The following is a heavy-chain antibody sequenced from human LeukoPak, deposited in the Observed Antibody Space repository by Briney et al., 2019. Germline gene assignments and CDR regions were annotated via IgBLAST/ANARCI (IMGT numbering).Heavy chain of an antibody. Sequence: RGSLRLSCAASGFTFSSYSMNWVRQAPGKGLEWVSSISSSSSYIYYADSVKGRFTISRDNAKNSLYLQMNSLRAEDTAVYYCTRDVRDEYSSGWYPIGYWGQGTLVTVSS. CDR1: GFTFSSYS. D-gene: IGHD6-19*01. CDR2: ISSSSSYI. J-gene: IGHJ4*02. V-gene: IGHV3-21*01. CDR3: TRDVRDEYSSGWYPIGY.